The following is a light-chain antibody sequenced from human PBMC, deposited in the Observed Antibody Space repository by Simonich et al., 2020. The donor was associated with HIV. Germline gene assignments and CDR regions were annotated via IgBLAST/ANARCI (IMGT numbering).Light chain of an antibody. J-gene: IGKJ2*01. CDR1: QSLLHSNGYNY. CDR2: LGS. CDR3: MQALQTPYT. Sequence: DIVMTQSPLSLPVTPVEPASISCRSSQSLLHSNGYNYLDWYLQKPGQSPHLLIYLGSNRASGVPDRFSGSGSGTDFTLKISRVEAEDVGVYYCMQALQTPYTFGQGTKLEIK. V-gene: IGKV2-28*01.